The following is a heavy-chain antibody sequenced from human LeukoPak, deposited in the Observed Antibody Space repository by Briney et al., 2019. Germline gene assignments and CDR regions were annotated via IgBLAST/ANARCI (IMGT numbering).Heavy chain of an antibody. CDR3: AKGSGWEASYYYYYMDV. V-gene: IGHV3-30*18. CDR2: MSYDGRNE. J-gene: IGHJ6*03. Sequence: GGSLRLSCAASEFSVGSNYMTWVRQAPGKGLEWVAFMSYDGRNEYYADSVKGRFTISRDNSKNTLYLQMNSLRAEDTAVYYCAKGSGWEASYYYYYMDVWGKGTTVTISS. D-gene: IGHD1-26*01. CDR1: EFSVGSNY.